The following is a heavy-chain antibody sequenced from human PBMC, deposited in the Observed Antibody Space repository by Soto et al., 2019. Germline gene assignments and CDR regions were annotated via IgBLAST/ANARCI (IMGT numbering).Heavy chain of an antibody. V-gene: IGHV3-7*01. J-gene: IGHJ6*02. D-gene: IGHD6-13*01. Sequence: PGGSLRLSCLASEFTFNTYWMNWVRQAPGRGLEWVANIKDDGSEKNYVDSVKGRFTISRDNAKNSLYLQMNSLRAEDTAVYYCVKDGSVSGYSSSWSHNLTYYYYGMDVWGQGTTVTVSS. CDR1: EFTFNTYW. CDR2: IKDDGSEK. CDR3: VKDGSVSGYSSSWSHNLTYYYYGMDV.